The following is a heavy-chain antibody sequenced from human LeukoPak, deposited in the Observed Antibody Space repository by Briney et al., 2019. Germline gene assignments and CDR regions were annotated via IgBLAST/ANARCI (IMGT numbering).Heavy chain of an antibody. CDR2: IYCTGAT. D-gene: IGHD4-23*01. Sequence: PSETLSLTCTVSGASIDSYYWSWIRQPPGKGLEWIGYIYCTGATNYNPSLKSRVTISLDMSKNHFSLRLSSVTAVDTAIYYCASLTTMVTPGTFDIWGQGTMVSVST. J-gene: IGHJ3*02. V-gene: IGHV4-59*01. CDR1: GASIDSYY. CDR3: ASLTTMVTPGTFDI.